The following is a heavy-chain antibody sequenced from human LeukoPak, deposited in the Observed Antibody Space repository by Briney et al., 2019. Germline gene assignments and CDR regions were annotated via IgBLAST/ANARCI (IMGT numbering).Heavy chain of an antibody. CDR1: GFTVSSYS. J-gene: IGHJ4*02. CDR2: ISSSSSYI. D-gene: IGHD3-16*01. CDR3: ARWERTTYYDYVWGNILGE. Sequence: PGGSLRLSCAASGFTVSSYSMNWVRQAPGKGLEWVSSISSSSSYIYYADSVKGRFTISRDNAKNSLYLQMNSLRAEDTAVYYCARWERTTYYDYVWGNILGEWGQGTLVTVSS. V-gene: IGHV3-21*01.